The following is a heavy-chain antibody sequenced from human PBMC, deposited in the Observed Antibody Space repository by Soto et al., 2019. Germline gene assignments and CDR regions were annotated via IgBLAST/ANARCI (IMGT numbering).Heavy chain of an antibody. CDR2: IYFSGTT. CDR1: GGSISSGDYY. Sequence: SETLSLTCTVSGGSISSGDYYWSWIRQHPGKGLEWIGTIYFSGTTYYNPSLKSRVTISVDTSKNQFSLNLSSVTAADTAVYYCARRDRSGFSYWLDTWGQGTLVTVSA. D-gene: IGHD3-22*01. CDR3: ARRDRSGFSYWLDT. J-gene: IGHJ5*02. V-gene: IGHV4-30-4*01.